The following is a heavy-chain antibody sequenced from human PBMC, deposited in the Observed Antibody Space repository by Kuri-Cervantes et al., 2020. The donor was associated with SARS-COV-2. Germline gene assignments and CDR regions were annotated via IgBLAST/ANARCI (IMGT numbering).Heavy chain of an antibody. V-gene: IGHV3-23*01. CDR1: GFTFSSNT. Sequence: GGSLRLSCAASGFTFSSNTMSWVRQAPGKGLEWVSAISGSGGSTYYADSVKGRLTISRDNSKSTLYLQMNSLRAEDTAVYYCAKEGFFYGSGRHFDYWGQGTLVTVSS. CDR2: ISGSGGST. CDR3: AKEGFFYGSGRHFDY. J-gene: IGHJ4*02. D-gene: IGHD3-10*01.